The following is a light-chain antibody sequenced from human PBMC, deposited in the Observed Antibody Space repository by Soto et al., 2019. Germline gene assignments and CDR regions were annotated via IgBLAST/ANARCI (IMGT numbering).Light chain of an antibody. CDR1: QSVSNNY. CDR3: QHYGNTPPSVT. V-gene: IGKV3-20*01. Sequence: ESVLTQSPGTLSLSPGERATLSCRASQSVSNNYLAWYQQKPGQAPRLLIYGASSRATGIPDRFSGSGSGTDFTLTISRLEPEDFAVYYCQHYGNTPPSVTFGPGTKVDNK. CDR2: GAS. J-gene: IGKJ3*01.